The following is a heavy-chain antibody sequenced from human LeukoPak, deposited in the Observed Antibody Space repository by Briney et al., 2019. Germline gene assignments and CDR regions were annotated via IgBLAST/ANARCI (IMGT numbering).Heavy chain of an antibody. V-gene: IGHV1-18*01. D-gene: IGHD1-1*01. CDR3: ARQERQAFDY. CDR1: GYTFTSYG. Sequence: ASVKVSCKASGYTFTSYGLIWVRQAPGQGLEWMGWISPYSGNANYAQKLQGRVTMTTDTSTSTAYMELRSLRSDDTAVYYCARQERQAFDYWGQGTLVTVSS. CDR2: ISPYSGNA. J-gene: IGHJ4*02.